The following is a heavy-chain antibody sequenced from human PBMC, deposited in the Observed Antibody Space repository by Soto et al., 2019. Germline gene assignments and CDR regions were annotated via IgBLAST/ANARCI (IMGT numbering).Heavy chain of an antibody. J-gene: IGHJ4*02. D-gene: IGHD1-7*01. V-gene: IGHV3-7*01. CDR2: IKQDGSEK. CDR1: GFTFSSYW. CDR3: AREWGRYNWNYGPTFFDY. Sequence: PGGSLRLSCAASGFTFSSYWMSGVRQAPGKGLEWVANIKQDGSEKYYVDSVKGRFTISRDNAKNSLYLQMNSLRAEDTAVYYCAREWGRYNWNYGPTFFDYWGQGTLVTVSS.